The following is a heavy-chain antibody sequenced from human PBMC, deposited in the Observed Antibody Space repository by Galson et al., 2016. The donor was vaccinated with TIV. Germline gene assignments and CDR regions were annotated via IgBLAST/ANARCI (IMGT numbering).Heavy chain of an antibody. CDR2: IWYDGGNK. CDR3: ARVGRNSGYNL. V-gene: IGHV3-33*01. J-gene: IGHJ4*02. D-gene: IGHD5-12*01. Sequence: SLRLSCAASNFDFRNYGMHWVRQAPGKGLEWVALIWYDGGNKYYVDSVKGRFTISRDNSKNILYLQMNSLRPEDTAVYYCARVGRNSGYNLWGQGTLVTVSS. CDR1: NFDFRNYG.